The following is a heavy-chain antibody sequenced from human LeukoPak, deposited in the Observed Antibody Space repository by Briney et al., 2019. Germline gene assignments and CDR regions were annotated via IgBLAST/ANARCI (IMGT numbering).Heavy chain of an antibody. Sequence: PGGSLRLSCAASGFSFINYGINWVRQAPGQGLEWISYISSSSSTEYYADSVRGRFTISRDNAKNSLYLQMNSLRAEDTAVYYCARVLLSGDYLNLPFDYWAREPRSPSPQ. J-gene: IGHJ4*02. V-gene: IGHV3-48*04. CDR1: GFSFINYG. D-gene: IGHD4-17*01. CDR2: ISSSSSTE. CDR3: ARVLLSGDYLNLPFDY.